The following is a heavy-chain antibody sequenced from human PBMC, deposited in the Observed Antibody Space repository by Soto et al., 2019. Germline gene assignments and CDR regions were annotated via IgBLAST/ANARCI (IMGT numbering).Heavy chain of an antibody. CDR1: GGAFGRYS. CDR2: VIPVFNTS. J-gene: IGHJ4*02. Sequence: SSVKVSCKASGGAFGRYSVSWVRQAPGQGLEWIGGVIPVFNTSNYSLKFQGRVAIFADLSTSTVFMELRSLRSEDTALYYCARGDEMTAVTIFEYWGQGTLVTVSS. V-gene: IGHV1-69*13. CDR3: ARGDEMTAVTIFEY. D-gene: IGHD4-17*01.